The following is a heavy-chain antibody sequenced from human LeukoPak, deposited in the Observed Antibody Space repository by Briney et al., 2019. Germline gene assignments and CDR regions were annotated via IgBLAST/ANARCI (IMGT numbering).Heavy chain of an antibody. J-gene: IGHJ4*02. CDR2: IKTDGSEK. CDR1: GFTFSNYW. V-gene: IGHV3-7*01. D-gene: IGHD2-2*01. Sequence: GGSLRLSCEGSGFTFSNYWMGWVRQAPGKGLQWVANIKTDGSEKYYVDSVKGRFTISRDNAKNSLYLQMNSLRAEDTAVYYCARGGCSSTSCYGKTWGQGTLVTVSS. CDR3: ARGGCSSTSCYGKT.